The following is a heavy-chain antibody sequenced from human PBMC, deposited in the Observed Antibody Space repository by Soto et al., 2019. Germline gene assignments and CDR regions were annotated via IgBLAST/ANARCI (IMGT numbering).Heavy chain of an antibody. CDR1: GGSISSGAYY. V-gene: IGHV4-31*03. CDR2: ISYSGST. J-gene: IGHJ6*02. Sequence: QVQLQESGPGLVKPSQTLSLTCTVSGGSISSGAYYWTWIRQHPGKGLDWIGSISYSGSTSYNSSVKRRLTISIDTSKNEFSLTLSSVTAADTAVYYCARAGGDQFGWGVWGRGTTVTVSS. D-gene: IGHD3-10*01. CDR3: ARAGGDQFGWGV.